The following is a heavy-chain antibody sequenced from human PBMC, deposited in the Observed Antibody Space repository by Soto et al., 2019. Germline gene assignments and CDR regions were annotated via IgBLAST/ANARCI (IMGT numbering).Heavy chain of an antibody. Sequence: SVKVSCKASGGTFSSYASSWVRQAPGQGLEWMGRIIPIFGTANYAQKFQGRVTITADKSTSTAYMELSSLRSEDTAVYYCERSDTVNYYYYYMDVWGKGTTVTVSS. CDR2: IIPIFGTA. CDR3: ERSDTVNYYYYYMDV. D-gene: IGHD4-4*01. V-gene: IGHV1-69*06. J-gene: IGHJ6*03. CDR1: GGTFSSYA.